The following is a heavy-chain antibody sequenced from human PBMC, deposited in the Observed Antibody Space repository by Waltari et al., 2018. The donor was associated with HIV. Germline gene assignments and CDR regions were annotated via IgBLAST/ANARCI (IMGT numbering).Heavy chain of an antibody. Sequence: QITLKESGPTLVKPTQTLTLTCTFSGFSLSTSGVGVGWIRQPPGKALEWLALIYWNDDNCYSPPLKSRLTITKDTSKNQVVLTMTNMDPVDTATYYCAHRQGVVAASAYFDYWGQGTLVTVSS. CDR2: IYWNDDN. CDR1: GFSLSTSGVG. J-gene: IGHJ4*02. V-gene: IGHV2-5*01. D-gene: IGHD2-15*01. CDR3: AHRQGVVAASAYFDY.